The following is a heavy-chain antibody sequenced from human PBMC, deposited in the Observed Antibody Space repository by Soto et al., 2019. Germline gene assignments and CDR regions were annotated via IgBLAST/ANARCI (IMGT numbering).Heavy chain of an antibody. Sequence: SETLSLTCAVYGGSFSGYYWSWIRQPPGKGLEWIGEINHSGSTNYNPSLKSRVTISVDTYKNQFSLKLSSVTAADTAVYYCARGPYGEYFQHWGQGTLVTVSS. D-gene: IGHD2-8*01. J-gene: IGHJ1*01. CDR2: INHSGST. V-gene: IGHV4-34*01. CDR3: ARGPYGEYFQH. CDR1: GGSFSGYY.